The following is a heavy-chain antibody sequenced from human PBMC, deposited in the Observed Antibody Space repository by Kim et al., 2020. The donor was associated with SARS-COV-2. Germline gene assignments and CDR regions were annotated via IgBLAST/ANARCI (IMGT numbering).Heavy chain of an antibody. Sequence: SETLSLTCTVSGGSISSGSYYWSWIRQPAGKGLEWIGRIYTSGSTNYNPSLKSRVTISVDTSKNQFSLKLSSVTAADTAVYYCARGIVATILGGSGLHYYYYGMDVWGQGTTVTVSS. CDR2: IYTSGST. D-gene: IGHD5-12*01. J-gene: IGHJ6*02. V-gene: IGHV4-61*02. CDR1: GGSISSGSYY. CDR3: ARGIVATILGGSGLHYYYYGMDV.